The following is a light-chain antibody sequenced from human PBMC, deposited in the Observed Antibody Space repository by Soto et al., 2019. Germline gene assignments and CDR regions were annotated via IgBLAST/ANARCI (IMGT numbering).Light chain of an antibody. CDR3: QQYRNWPRT. Sequence: DIQMTQSPSTLSASVGDRVTITCRASQTIDSWLAWYQQRPGKPPNLLIYKASTLASGVPSRFSGSGSGTEFTLTINNLQSEDFAVYYCQQYRNWPRTFGQGTKVDIK. J-gene: IGKJ1*01. CDR2: KAS. CDR1: QTIDSW. V-gene: IGKV1-5*03.